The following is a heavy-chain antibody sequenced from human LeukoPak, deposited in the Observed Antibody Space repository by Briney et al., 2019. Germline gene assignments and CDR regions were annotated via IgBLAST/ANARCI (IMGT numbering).Heavy chain of an antibody. D-gene: IGHD6-13*01. CDR2: IYWNDDK. J-gene: IGHJ3*01. CDR3: AHSGSSSSGIDAFDV. CDR1: GFSLNTNGVG. V-gene: IGHV2-5*01. Sequence: SGPTLVNPTQTLTLTCTFSGFSLNTNGVGVGWIRQPPGKALEWLALIYWNDDKRYRSSLKSRLTITKDTSKNQVVLTLTNMGPMDTATYFCAHSGSSSSGIDAFDVWGQGTMVTVSS.